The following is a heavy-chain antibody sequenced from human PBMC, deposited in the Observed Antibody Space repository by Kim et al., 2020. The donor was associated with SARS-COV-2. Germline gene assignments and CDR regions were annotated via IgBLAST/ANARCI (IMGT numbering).Heavy chain of an antibody. J-gene: IGHJ4*02. CDR2: ISSRGITT. Sequence: GGSLRLSCAASGFTFSSYEMNWVRQAPGKGLEWVSFISSRGITTYYADSVKGRFTISRDNAKNSLYLQMNSLRAEDTAIYYCARGLSSGWGVTYWGQGTLGTVSS. CDR1: GFTFSSYE. V-gene: IGHV3-48*03. D-gene: IGHD6-19*01. CDR3: ARGLSSGWGVTY.